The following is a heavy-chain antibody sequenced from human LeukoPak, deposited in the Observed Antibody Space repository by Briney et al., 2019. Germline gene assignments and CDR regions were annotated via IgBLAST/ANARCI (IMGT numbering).Heavy chain of an antibody. Sequence: ASETLSLTCTVSGYSISSGSYWGWIRQPPGKGLEWVGSIYHSGSTYHNPSLKSRVTISVDTSKNQFSLKLSSVTAADTAVYYCARRAYSSSYLNYGLRYWGQGTLVTVSS. CDR1: GYSISSGSY. D-gene: IGHD6-13*01. CDR2: IYHSGST. J-gene: IGHJ4*02. V-gene: IGHV4-38-2*02. CDR3: ARRAYSSSYLNYGLRY.